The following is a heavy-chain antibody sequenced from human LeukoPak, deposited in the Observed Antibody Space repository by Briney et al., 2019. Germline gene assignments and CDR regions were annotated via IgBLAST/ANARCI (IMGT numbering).Heavy chain of an antibody. Sequence: PGGSLRLSCEASGFTFSTYWMTWVRHAPGKGLVWVSRINPDGSRTTYADSVKGRFTISRDNAKNTVYLQMNSLRAEDTAVYYCARVLSGSWDWFDPWGQGTLVTVSS. CDR2: INPDGSRT. J-gene: IGHJ5*02. V-gene: IGHV3-74*01. CDR3: ARVLSGSWDWFDP. D-gene: IGHD6-6*01. CDR1: GFTFSTYW.